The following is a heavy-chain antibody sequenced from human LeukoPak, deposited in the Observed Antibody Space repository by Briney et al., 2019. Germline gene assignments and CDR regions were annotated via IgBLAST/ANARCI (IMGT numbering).Heavy chain of an antibody. J-gene: IGHJ4*02. Sequence: GGSLRLSCAASGFTFSSYEMNWVRQAPGKGLEWVSYISSSGSTIYYADSVKGRFTISRDNAKNSLYLQMNSLRADDTAVYYCAARELMTTVLNWGQGTLVTVS. CDR1: GFTFSSYE. CDR2: ISSSGSTI. D-gene: IGHD4-17*01. CDR3: AARELMTTVLN. V-gene: IGHV3-48*03.